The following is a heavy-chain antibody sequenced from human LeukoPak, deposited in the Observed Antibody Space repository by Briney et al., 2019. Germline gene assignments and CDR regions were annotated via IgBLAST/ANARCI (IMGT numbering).Heavy chain of an antibody. CDR2: MSYDGSNK. D-gene: IGHD6-6*01. CDR3: ARVEYSSSSAPHYYYYYGMDV. Sequence: PGGSLRLSCAASGFTFSSYAMHWVRQAPGKGLEWVAVMSYDGSNKYYADSVKGRFTISRDNSKNTLYLQMNSLRAEDTAVYYCARVEYSSSSAPHYYYYYGMDVWGQGTTVTVSS. CDR1: GFTFSSYA. V-gene: IGHV3-30-3*01. J-gene: IGHJ6*02.